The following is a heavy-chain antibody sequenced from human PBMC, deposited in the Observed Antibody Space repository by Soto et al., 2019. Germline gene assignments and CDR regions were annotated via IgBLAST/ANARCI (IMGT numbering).Heavy chain of an antibody. CDR1: GFTFSHYG. D-gene: IGHD2-8*01. V-gene: IGHV3-30*02. CDR3: VKDEVYRMATFYYYYMDV. Sequence: GGSLRLSCAASGFTFSHYGMHWVRQAPGKGLEWVAVIWYDGSNQHYADSVKGRFTISRDNSKNTLFLQMSSLRTEDTAVYYCVKDEVYRMATFYYYYMDVWGKGTTVTVSS. CDR2: IWYDGSNQ. J-gene: IGHJ6*03.